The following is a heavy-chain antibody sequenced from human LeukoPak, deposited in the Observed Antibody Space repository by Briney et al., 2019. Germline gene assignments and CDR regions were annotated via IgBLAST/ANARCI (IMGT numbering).Heavy chain of an antibody. V-gene: IGHV3-73*01. CDR1: GFTFSGSA. Sequence: GGSLRLSCAASGFTFSGSAMHWVRQASGKGLEWVGRIRSKANSYATAYAASVKGRFTISRDDSKNTAYLQMNSLRAEDTAVYYCARLTIVVVPAAMRRHYYYYMDVWGKGTTVTVSS. D-gene: IGHD2-2*01. CDR3: ARLTIVVVPAAMRRHYYYYMDV. CDR2: IRSKANSYAT. J-gene: IGHJ6*03.